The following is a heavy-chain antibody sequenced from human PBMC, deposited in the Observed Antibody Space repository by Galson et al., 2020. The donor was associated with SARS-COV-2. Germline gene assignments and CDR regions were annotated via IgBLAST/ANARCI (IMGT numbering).Heavy chain of an antibody. CDR2: ITSSGSYI. CDR3: ARDHPHSSHKYCYYGRDV. CDR1: GFTFSSYS. J-gene: IGHJ6*02. D-gene: IGHD6-13*01. V-gene: IGHV3-21*01. Sequence: TGGSLRLSCAASGFTFSSYSMNWVRQAPGKGLEWVSSITSSGSYIYYADSVKGRFTISRDNAKKSMYLQMNSLRAEDTAVYYCARDHPHSSHKYCYYGRDVWGQGTTVTVSS.